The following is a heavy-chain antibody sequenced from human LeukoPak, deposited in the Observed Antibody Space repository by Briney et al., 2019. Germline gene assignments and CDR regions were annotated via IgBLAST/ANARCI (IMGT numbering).Heavy chain of an antibody. CDR3: ARRWLQQPDY. J-gene: IGHJ4*02. V-gene: IGHV4-34*01. CDR1: GGSFRGYY. CDR2: INHSGST. Sequence: PSETLSLTCAFYGGSFRGYYWGWIPPPPGKGLEWVGEINHSGSTNYNPSLKSRVTISVDTSKNQFSLKLSSVTAADTAVYYCARRWLQQPDYWGQGTLVTVSS. D-gene: IGHD5-24*01.